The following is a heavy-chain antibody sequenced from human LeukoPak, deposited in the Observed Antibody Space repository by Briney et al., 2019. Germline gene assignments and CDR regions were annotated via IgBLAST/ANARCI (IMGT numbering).Heavy chain of an antibody. CDR3: AKSRNLVGATPFDY. Sequence: PGGSLRLSCAASGFTFSSYGMHWVRQAPGKGLEWVAVISYDGSNKYYADSVKGRFTISRDNSKNTLYLQMNSLRAEDTAVYYCAKSRNLVGATPFDYWGQGTLVTVSS. CDR2: ISYDGSNK. D-gene: IGHD1-26*01. CDR1: GFTFSSYG. J-gene: IGHJ4*02. V-gene: IGHV3-30*18.